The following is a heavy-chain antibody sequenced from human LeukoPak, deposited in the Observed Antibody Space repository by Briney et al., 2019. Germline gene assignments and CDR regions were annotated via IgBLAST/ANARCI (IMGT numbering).Heavy chain of an antibody. CDR3: TKDITAGGLDY. CDR1: GFTFGDYA. CDR2: ISWNSDSI. D-gene: IGHD6-13*01. J-gene: IGHJ4*02. V-gene: IGHV3-9*01. Sequence: GGSLRLSCAASGFTFGDYAMHWVRQAPGKGLEWVSGISWNSDSIGYADSMKGRFTISRDNAKNSLYLQMNSLRTDDTALYYCTKDITAGGLDYWGQGTLVTVSS.